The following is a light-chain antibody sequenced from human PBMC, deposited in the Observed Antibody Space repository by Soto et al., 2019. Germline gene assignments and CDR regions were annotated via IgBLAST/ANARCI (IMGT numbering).Light chain of an antibody. CDR3: QQRSTWLT. Sequence: EIVLTQSPATLSLSPGERATLSCRASQSVGSTLAWYQQKPGQAPRLIIYNASERPSDIPVRFSGSGSGTDFTLTISSLEPEDFAVYHCQQRSTWLTFGGGTRWIS. CDR2: NAS. V-gene: IGKV3-11*01. J-gene: IGKJ4*01. CDR1: QSVGST.